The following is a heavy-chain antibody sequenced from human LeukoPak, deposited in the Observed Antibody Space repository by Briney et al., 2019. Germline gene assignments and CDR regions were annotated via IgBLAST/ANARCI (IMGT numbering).Heavy chain of an antibody. J-gene: IGHJ3*02. Sequence: GALRLSCTASGFPFGDCFIMWVRQAPGKGGEGVGFVRNKAYGGTTKNAASVKGRFTIPRDDSRSIAYLQMNSLKTEDTAVYYCTRRYNYNSSGYYYVRDAFDIWGQGTMVTVSS. CDR1: GFPFGDCF. D-gene: IGHD3-22*01. V-gene: IGHV3-49*04. CDR3: TRRYNYNSSGYYYVRDAFDI. CDR2: VRNKAYGGTT.